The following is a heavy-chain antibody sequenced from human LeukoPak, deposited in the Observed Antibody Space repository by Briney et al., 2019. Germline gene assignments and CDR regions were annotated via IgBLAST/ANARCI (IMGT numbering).Heavy chain of an antibody. CDR1: GFAFNKYW. J-gene: IGHJ4*02. D-gene: IGHD3-22*01. V-gene: IGHV3-74*01. CDR2: INGDGSTT. Sequence: SGGSLRLSCAASGFAFNKYWMHWVRQTPGKGLVWVSRINGDGSTTSYADSVKGGFTISRDNAKNTLYLQMSSLRAEETAVYYCATGNYYDSRGYYTFGHWGQGTLVTVSS. CDR3: ATGNYYDSRGYYTFGH.